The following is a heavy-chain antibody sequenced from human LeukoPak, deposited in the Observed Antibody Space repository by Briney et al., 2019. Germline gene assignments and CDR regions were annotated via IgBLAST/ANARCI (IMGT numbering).Heavy chain of an antibody. D-gene: IGHD6-19*01. CDR3: AGGPFSSSIDY. CDR2: ISSSGSII. Sequence: GGSLRLSCAASGFTFSNYKMNWVRQAPGKGLEWVSYISSSGSIIYYSDSVKGRFTISRDNAKNSLYMQMNSLRAEDTAVYYCAGGPFSSSIDYWGQGTLVTVSS. V-gene: IGHV3-48*03. CDR1: GFTFSNYK. J-gene: IGHJ4*02.